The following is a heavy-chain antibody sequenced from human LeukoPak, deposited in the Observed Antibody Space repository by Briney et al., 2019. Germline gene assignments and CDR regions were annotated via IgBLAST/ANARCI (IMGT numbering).Heavy chain of an antibody. CDR2: INPSGGST. J-gene: IGHJ4*02. CDR3: ATYDSSVRRWYYFDY. D-gene: IGHD3-22*01. V-gene: IGHV1-46*01. CDR1: GYTFTNYY. Sequence: ASVKVSCKASGYTFTNYYIHWVRQAPGQGLECMGIINPSGGSTSYAQKFQGRVTMTRDMSTSTVYMELSSLRSEDTAVYYCATYDSSVRRWYYFDYWGQGTLVTVSS.